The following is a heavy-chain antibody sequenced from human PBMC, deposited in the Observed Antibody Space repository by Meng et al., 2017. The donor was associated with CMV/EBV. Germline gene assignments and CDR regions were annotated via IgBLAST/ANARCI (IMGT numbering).Heavy chain of an antibody. J-gene: IGHJ6*02. CDR1: GFTFSSYW. CDR2: INSDGSST. CDR3: ARGGHYYYYGMDV. V-gene: IGHV3-74*01. Sequence: GESLKISCAASGFTFSSYWMHWVRQAPGKGLVWVSRINSDGSSTSYADSVKGRFTISRDNAKSTLYLQMNSLRAEDTAVYYCARGGHYYYYGMDVWGQGTTVTVSS. D-gene: IGHD3/OR15-3a*01.